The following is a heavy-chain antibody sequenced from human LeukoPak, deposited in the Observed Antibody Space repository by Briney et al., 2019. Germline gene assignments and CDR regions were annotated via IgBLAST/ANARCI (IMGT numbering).Heavy chain of an antibody. D-gene: IGHD6-13*01. V-gene: IGHV3-23*01. Sequence: GGSLRLSCAASGFTFCSSAMNWVRRAPGKGLEWVSLISGSAGSTYYADSVKGRFTISRDNSKNTVYLQMNSLRADDTAVYYCAKGGSSGRRYFDLWGRGALVTVSS. CDR1: GFTFCSSA. CDR2: ISGSAGST. CDR3: AKGGSSGRRYFDL. J-gene: IGHJ2*01.